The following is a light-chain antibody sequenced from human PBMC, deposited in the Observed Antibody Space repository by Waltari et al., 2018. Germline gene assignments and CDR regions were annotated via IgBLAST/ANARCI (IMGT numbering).Light chain of an antibody. J-gene: IGLJ2*01. V-gene: IGLV2-23*02. Sequence: QSALTQPASVSGSPGQSITVSCPGTRSDVGDFNYVSWYQQHPGKAPKLMIYDVNKRPSGVSNRFSGSKSDNTASLTISGLQPEDEADYYCCSYAGSSTHVVFGGGTKLTVL. CDR2: DVN. CDR1: RSDVGDFNY. CDR3: CSYAGSSTHVV.